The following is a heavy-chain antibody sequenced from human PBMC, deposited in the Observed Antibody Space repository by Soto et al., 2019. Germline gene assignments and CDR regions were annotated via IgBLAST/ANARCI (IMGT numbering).Heavy chain of an antibody. CDR1: GFTFSSYA. J-gene: IGHJ4*02. V-gene: IGHV3-23*01. D-gene: IGHD4-17*01. CDR3: AKDVKTTVVRAYDY. CDR2: ISSTGTTT. Sequence: EVQLLESGGTLVQPGGSLRLSCAASGFTFSSYAMTWVRQAPGKGPEWVAVISSTGTTTYYADSVKGRFTISRDNSRSTLYLQMDSLRAEDTALYYCAKDVKTTVVRAYDYWGQGTLVTVSS.